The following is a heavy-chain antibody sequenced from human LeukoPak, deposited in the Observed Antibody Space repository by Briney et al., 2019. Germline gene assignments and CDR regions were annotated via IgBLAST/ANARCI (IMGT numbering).Heavy chain of an antibody. CDR3: ARGSSDIFLWFGEYENFQY. D-gene: IGHD3-10*01. Sequence: GASVKVSCKASGYTFTSYFIHWVRQAPGQGLEWLGKINPSGGAPTYAQKFQGRVTMTRDTSTSTAYVELSSLRSEDTAVYYCARGSSDIFLWFGEYENFQYWGQGTLVPVSS. V-gene: IGHV1-46*01. CDR1: GYTFTSYF. J-gene: IGHJ1*01. CDR2: INPSGGAP.